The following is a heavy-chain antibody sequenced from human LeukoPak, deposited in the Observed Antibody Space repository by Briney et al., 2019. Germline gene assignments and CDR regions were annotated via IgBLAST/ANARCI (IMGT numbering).Heavy chain of an antibody. CDR1: GFTFSSYA. V-gene: IGHV3-30*04. CDR3: ARAAGSGYYNNYFDY. D-gene: IGHD3-22*01. CDR2: ISYDGSNE. J-gene: IGHJ4*02. Sequence: PGRSLRLSCAASGFTFSSYAMHWVRQAPGKGLEGVAVISYDGSNEYYADSVKGRFTISRDNSTNTLYLQMNSLRAEDTAVYYCARAAGSGYYNNYFDYWGQGTLVTVSS.